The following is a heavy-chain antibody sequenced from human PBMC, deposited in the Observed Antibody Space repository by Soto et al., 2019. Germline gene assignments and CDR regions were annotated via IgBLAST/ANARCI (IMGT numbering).Heavy chain of an antibody. Sequence: SSETLSLTCTVSGGSISSGGYYWSWIRQHPGKGLEWIGYIYYSGSTYYNPSLKSRVTISVDTSKNQFSLKLSSVTAADTAVYYCARSAPIYSYFDYWGQGTLVTVSS. J-gene: IGHJ4*02. CDR1: GGSISSGGYY. D-gene: IGHD5-18*01. CDR2: IYYSGST. CDR3: ARSAPIYSYFDY. V-gene: IGHV4-31*03.